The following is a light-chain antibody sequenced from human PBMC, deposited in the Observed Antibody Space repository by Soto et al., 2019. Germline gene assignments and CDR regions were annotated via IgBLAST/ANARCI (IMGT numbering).Light chain of an antibody. Sequence: EIVLMQSPGTLSLSTGERATLSCRASQSVSSSYLAWYQQKPGQAPRLLIYGASSRATGIPDRFSGSGSGTDFTLTISRLEPEDFAVYYCQQYGSSPRTFGQGT. CDR3: QQYGSSPRT. V-gene: IGKV3-20*01. CDR2: GAS. CDR1: QSVSSSY. J-gene: IGKJ1*01.